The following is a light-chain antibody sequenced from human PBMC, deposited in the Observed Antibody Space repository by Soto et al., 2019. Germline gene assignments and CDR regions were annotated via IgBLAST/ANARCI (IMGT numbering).Light chain of an antibody. CDR2: LNSDGRH. V-gene: IGLV4-69*01. Sequence: QPVLTQSPSASASLGASVKLTCTLSSGHINYAIAWHQQQPEQGPRYLMNLNSDGRHTKGDGIPDRFSGSSSGAERYLTISSLQSEEEADYYCQTWANGMLVFGGGTKRTVL. CDR1: SGHINYA. J-gene: IGLJ3*02. CDR3: QTWANGMLV.